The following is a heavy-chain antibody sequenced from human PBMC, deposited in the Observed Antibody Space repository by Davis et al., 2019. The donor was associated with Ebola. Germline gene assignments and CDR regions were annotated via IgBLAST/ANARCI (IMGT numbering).Heavy chain of an antibody. J-gene: IGHJ4*02. V-gene: IGHV4-30-4*07. CDR1: GGSISSGYYS. Sequence: SETLSLTCTVSGGSISSGYYSWSWIRQPPGKGREWIGYIYYTGSTYYSPSLKSRVTISLDTSKNQISLKLSSVTAADTAVYYCARDICGGDCPGHFDYWGQGTLVTVSS. CDR2: IYYTGST. D-gene: IGHD2-21*02. CDR3: ARDICGGDCPGHFDY.